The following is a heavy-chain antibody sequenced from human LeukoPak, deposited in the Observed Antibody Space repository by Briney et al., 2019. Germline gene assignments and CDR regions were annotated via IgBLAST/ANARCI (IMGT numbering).Heavy chain of an antibody. CDR1: GGSFSGYY. D-gene: IGHD6-19*01. CDR2: IDHSESA. CDR3: ARRYSSGFYYFDY. Sequence: PSETLSLTCSVYGGSFSGYYWTWIRQPPGKGLEWIGEIDHSESANHSPSLKSRLTMSVDTSKSQFSLRLNSVTAADTATYYCARRYSSGFYYFDYWGQGALVTVSP. J-gene: IGHJ4*02. V-gene: IGHV4-34*01.